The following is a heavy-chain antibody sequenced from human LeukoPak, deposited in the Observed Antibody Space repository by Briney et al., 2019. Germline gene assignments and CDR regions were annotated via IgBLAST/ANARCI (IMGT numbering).Heavy chain of an antibody. Sequence: SETLSLSCTVSGGSISRYYWSWIRQPPVRGLEWIGYIDYSGSSNSNPSLKSRVTISLDTSNNQFSLKLSSVTAADTAVYYCARGLRLSAAGTNFDSWGQGTLVTVSS. CDR2: IDYSGSS. CDR3: ARGLRLSAAGTNFDS. J-gene: IGHJ4*02. CDR1: GGSISRYY. D-gene: IGHD6-13*01. V-gene: IGHV4-59*01.